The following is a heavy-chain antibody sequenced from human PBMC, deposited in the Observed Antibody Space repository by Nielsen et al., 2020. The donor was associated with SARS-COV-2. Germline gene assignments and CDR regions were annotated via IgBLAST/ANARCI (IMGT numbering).Heavy chain of an antibody. CDR2: IRNKAKSYAT. J-gene: IGHJ6*02. Sequence: GESLKISCAASGFTFSDHYMDWVRQAPGKGLEWVGRIRNKAKSYATEYAASVKGRFTVSRDDSKNSLYLQMNSLKTEDTALYYCARGRLVGGTSYYYGMDVWGQGTTVTVSS. CDR3: ARGRLVGGTSYYYGMDV. CDR1: GFTFSDHY. D-gene: IGHD1-26*01. V-gene: IGHV3-72*01.